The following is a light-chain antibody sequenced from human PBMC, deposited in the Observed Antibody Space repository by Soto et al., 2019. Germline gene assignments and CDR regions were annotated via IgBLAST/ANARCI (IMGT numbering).Light chain of an antibody. CDR3: QQFGSSLPWT. Sequence: EIVLTQSPATLSLSPGERATLSCRASPSVTNFLAWYQQKPGQAPRLLIYGAFNRATGIPARFSGSGSGTDFTLTISRLEPEDFAVYYCQQFGSSLPWTFGQGTKVEIK. CDR2: GAF. J-gene: IGKJ1*01. CDR1: PSVTNF. V-gene: IGKV3-20*01.